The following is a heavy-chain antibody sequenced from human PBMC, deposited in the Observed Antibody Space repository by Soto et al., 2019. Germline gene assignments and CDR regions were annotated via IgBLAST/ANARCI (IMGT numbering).Heavy chain of an antibody. CDR3: VRFEDRFPSGPLADY. D-gene: IGHD3-10*01. Sequence: QVQVQQWGAGLLKPSETLSLACAVYGESFSAFYWNGIRQSPGKGLEWIGDIHHSGKTNYNPSLKSRLTMSTDTSKNQFFVRLTSVTAADTALYYCVRFEDRFPSGPLADYWGQGTLVSVSS. J-gene: IGHJ4*02. CDR1: GESFSAFY. CDR2: IHHSGKT. V-gene: IGHV4-34*01.